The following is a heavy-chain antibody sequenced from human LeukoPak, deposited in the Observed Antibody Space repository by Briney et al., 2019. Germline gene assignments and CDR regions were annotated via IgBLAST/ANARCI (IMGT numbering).Heavy chain of an antibody. D-gene: IGHD3/OR15-3a*01. V-gene: IGHV3-74*01. Sequence: PGGSLRLSCAASGFTFSTYWMHWVRHAPGEGLVWVSRIKSDGSDTSYADSVRGRFTISRDNAKNTLYLQMNSLRAEDTAVYYCARGFWTGVEYWGQGALVIVSS. CDR3: ARGFWTGVEY. J-gene: IGHJ4*02. CDR2: IKSDGSDT. CDR1: GFTFSTYW.